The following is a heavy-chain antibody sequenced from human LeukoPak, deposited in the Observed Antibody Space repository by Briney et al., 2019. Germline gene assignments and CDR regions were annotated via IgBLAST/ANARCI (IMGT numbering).Heavy chain of an antibody. CDR3: ARDWWGPDVEARSNWFDP. D-gene: IGHD6-6*01. V-gene: IGHV3-11*01. CDR2: ISNSDSAI. CDR1: GFTFGDYY. Sequence: GGSLRLSCAASGFTFGDYYMSWIRQAPGKGLEWVSYISNSDSAIYYADSVKGRFTISRDNAKNSLYLQMNSLRAEDTAVYYCARDWWGPDVEARSNWFDPWGQGTLVTVSS. J-gene: IGHJ5*02.